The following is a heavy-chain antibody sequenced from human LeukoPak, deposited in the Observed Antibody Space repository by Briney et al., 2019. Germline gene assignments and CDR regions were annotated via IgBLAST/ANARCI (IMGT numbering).Heavy chain of an antibody. J-gene: IGHJ4*02. CDR1: GYTFTSYG. D-gene: IGHD3-22*01. V-gene: IGHV1-18*01. Sequence: ASVKVSCKASGYTFTSYGISWVRQAPGQGLEWMGWISAYNGNTNYAQKLQGRVTMTTDTSTSTAYMELRSLRSDDTAVYYCARDPYYYDSSGTLDYWGQGTLVTVSS. CDR2: ISAYNGNT. CDR3: ARDPYYYDSSGTLDY.